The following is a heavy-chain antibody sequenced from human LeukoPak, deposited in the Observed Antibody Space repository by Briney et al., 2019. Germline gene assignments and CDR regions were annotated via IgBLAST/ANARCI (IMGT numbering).Heavy chain of an antibody. CDR3: ARSITMIVVVMEDNWFDP. CDR1: GFTFSTYS. CDR2: ISSSSSYI. J-gene: IGHJ5*02. V-gene: IGHV3-21*04. D-gene: IGHD3-22*01. Sequence: GGSLRLSCAASGFTFSTYSMNWVRQAPGKGLEWVSSISSSSSYIYYADSVKGRFTISRDNAKNSLYLQMNSLRAEDTAVYYCARSITMIVVVMEDNWFDPWGQGTLVTVSS.